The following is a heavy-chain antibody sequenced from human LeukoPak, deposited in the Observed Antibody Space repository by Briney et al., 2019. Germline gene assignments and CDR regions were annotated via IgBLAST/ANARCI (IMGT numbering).Heavy chain of an antibody. V-gene: IGHV3-15*01. D-gene: IGHD1-1*01. Sequence: GGSLRLSCAASGFTFSTYAMSWVRQAPGKGLEWVGRIKSKTDGGTTDYAAPVKGRFTISRDDSKNTLYLQMNSLKTEDTAVYYCTTGVTTGTTGNAFDIWGQGTMVTVSS. CDR3: TTGVTTGTTGNAFDI. CDR2: IKSKTDGGTT. CDR1: GFTFSTYA. J-gene: IGHJ3*02.